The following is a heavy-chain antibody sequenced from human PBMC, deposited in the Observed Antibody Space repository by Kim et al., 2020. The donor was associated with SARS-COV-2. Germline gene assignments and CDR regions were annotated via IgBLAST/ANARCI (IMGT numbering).Heavy chain of an antibody. V-gene: IGHV3-30*18. J-gene: IGHJ4*02. CDR2: ISYDGSNK. Sequence: SLRLSCAASGFTFSSYGMHWVRQAPGKGLEWVAVISYDGSNKYYADSVKGRFTISRDNSKNTLYLQMNSLRAEDTAVYYCAKDQARTTVTPAYWGQGTLVTVSS. D-gene: IGHD4-4*01. CDR1: GFTFSSYG. CDR3: AKDQARTTVTPAY.